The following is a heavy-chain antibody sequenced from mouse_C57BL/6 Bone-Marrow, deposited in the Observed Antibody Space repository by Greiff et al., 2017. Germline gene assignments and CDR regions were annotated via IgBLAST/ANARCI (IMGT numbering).Heavy chain of an antibody. Sequence: EVKVVESGGGLVKPGGSLKLSCAASGFTFSDYGMHWVRQAPEKGLEWVAYISSGSSTIYYADTVKGRFTISRDNAKNTLFLQMTSLRSDDTAMYYCSRPGYYGSSYVAWFAYWGQGTLVTVSA. CDR3: SRPGYYGSSYVAWFAY. D-gene: IGHD1-1*01. V-gene: IGHV5-17*01. CDR2: ISSGSSTI. CDR1: GFTFSDYG. J-gene: IGHJ3*01.